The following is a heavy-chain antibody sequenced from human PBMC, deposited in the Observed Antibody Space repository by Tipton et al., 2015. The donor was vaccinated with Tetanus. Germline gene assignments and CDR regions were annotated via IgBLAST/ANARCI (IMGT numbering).Heavy chain of an antibody. V-gene: IGHV4-30-4*01. CDR2: IYKSGNT. CDR1: VGSISSGDYY. Sequence: TLSLTCTVSVGSISSGDYYWSWVRQSPGEGLQWIGHIYKSGNTYYKPSLKSRVAISIDASKNQFSLKLNSMTAADTAVYYCARVGYYYYYMDVWGKGPTFTVSS. D-gene: IGHD3-22*01. J-gene: IGHJ6*03. CDR3: ARVGYYYYYMDV.